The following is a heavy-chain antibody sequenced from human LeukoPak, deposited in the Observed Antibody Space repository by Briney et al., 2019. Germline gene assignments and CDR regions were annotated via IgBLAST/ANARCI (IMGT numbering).Heavy chain of an antibody. CDR1: GFSFSSYG. J-gene: IGHJ4*02. CDR3: ARDTPEEYYYDSSGYFLDY. D-gene: IGHD3-22*01. V-gene: IGHV3-30*02. CDR2: IRYDGSNK. Sequence: PGGSLRLSCAASGFSFSSYGMHWVRQAPGKGLEWVAFIRYDGSNKYYADSVKGRFTISRDNSKNTLYLQMNSLRAEDTAVYYCARDTPEEYYYDSSGYFLDYWGQGTLVTVSS.